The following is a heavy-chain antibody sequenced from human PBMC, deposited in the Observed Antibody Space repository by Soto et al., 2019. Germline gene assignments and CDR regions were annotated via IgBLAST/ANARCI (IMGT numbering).Heavy chain of an antibody. CDR1: GYTFTSYD. D-gene: IGHD3-10*01. CDR3: AREGGGSGSYHYYSYGMDV. J-gene: IGHJ6*02. V-gene: IGHV1-8*01. CDR2: MNPNSGNT. Sequence: ASVKVSCKASGYTFTSYDINWVRQATGQGLEWMGWMNPNSGNTGYAQKFQGRVTMTRNTSISTAYMELSSLRSEDTAVYYCAREGGGSGSYHYYSYGMDVWGQGTTVTVSS.